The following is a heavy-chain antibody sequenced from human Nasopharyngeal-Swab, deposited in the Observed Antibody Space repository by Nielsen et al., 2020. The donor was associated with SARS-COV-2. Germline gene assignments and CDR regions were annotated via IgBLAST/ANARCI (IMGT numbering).Heavy chain of an antibody. Sequence: VRQAPGKGLEWVSGISGSGGTTYYADSVKGRFTISRDNSKNTLYLQMNSLRAEDTAVYYCAKGDRFLEWLSLFDYWGQGTLVTVSS. J-gene: IGHJ4*02. CDR2: ISGSGGTT. D-gene: IGHD3-3*01. CDR3: AKGDRFLEWLSLFDY. V-gene: IGHV3-23*01.